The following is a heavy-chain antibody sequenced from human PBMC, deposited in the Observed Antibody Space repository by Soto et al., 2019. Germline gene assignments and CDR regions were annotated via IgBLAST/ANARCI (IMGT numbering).Heavy chain of an antibody. J-gene: IGHJ4*02. V-gene: IGHV4-34*08. D-gene: IGHD4-17*01. CDR3: VACDYGDYPRY. Sequence: GSLRLSCVASGLTFSNYIMNWVRQSPRKGLEWIGEINHSGSTNYNPSLKSRLTISVDTSKNQFSLKLSSVTAADTALYYCVACDYGDYPRYWGQGSLVTVSS. CDR2: INHSGST. CDR1: GLTFSNYI.